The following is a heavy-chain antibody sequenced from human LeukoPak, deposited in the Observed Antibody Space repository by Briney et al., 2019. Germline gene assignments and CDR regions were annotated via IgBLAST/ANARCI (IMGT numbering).Heavy chain of an antibody. Sequence: PSETLSLTCAVYGGSFSGYYWSWIRQPPGKGLEWIGEINHSGSTNYNPSLKSRVTISVDTSKNQFSLKLSSVTAADTAVYYCARDSYNYGSGSLDYWGQGTLVIVSS. D-gene: IGHD5-18*01. CDR1: GGSFSGYY. V-gene: IGHV4-34*01. CDR2: INHSGST. CDR3: ARDSYNYGSGSLDY. J-gene: IGHJ4*02.